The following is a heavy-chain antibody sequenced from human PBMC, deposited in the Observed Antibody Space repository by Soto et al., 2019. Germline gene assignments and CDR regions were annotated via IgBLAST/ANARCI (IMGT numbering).Heavy chain of an antibody. D-gene: IGHD2-15*01. CDR2: IYPGDSDT. V-gene: IGHV5-51*01. CDR3: ARRVAATSPFWYYYDMDV. J-gene: IGHJ6*03. Sequence: GESLKISCKGSGYSFTSYWIGWVRQMPGKGLEWMGIIYPGDSDTRYSPSFQGQVTISADKSISTAYLQWSSLKASDTAMYYCARRVAATSPFWYYYDMDVWGKGTTVTVS. CDR1: GYSFTSYW.